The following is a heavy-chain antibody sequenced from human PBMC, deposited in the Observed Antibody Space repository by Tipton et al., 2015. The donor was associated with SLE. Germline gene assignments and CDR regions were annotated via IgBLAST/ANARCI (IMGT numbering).Heavy chain of an antibody. V-gene: IGHV4-59*08. CDR1: GGSITSHY. J-gene: IGHJ4*02. Sequence: GLVKPSETLSLACSASGGSITSHYWTWIRQSPGKELEWLAYVSYTGSATYNPSLRSRVSISLDTSENQFSPKVTSVTAADTAVYYCARLSAYYRVFDLWGQGTLVIVAS. CDR3: ARLSAYYRVFDL. CDR2: VSYTGSA. D-gene: IGHD3-3*01.